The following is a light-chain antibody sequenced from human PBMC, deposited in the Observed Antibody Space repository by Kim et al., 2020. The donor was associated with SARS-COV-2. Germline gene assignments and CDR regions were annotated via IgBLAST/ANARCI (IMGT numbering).Light chain of an antibody. V-gene: IGKV1-5*03. CDR3: KQYNSYWT. J-gene: IGKJ1*01. Sequence: SASVGARLTITCRAGQGISRWLAWYQKKPGKAPRLLIYKALSLESGFPSGFSGSGSGTEFTLPISSLQPDNLATYYCKQYNSYWTFGQGTKVDIK. CDR1: QGISRW. CDR2: KAL.